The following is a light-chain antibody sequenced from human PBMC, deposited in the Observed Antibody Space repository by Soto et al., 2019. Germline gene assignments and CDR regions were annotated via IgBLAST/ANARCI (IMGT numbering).Light chain of an antibody. J-gene: IGKJ1*01. CDR1: QGIRND. Sequence: AIQMTQSPSSLSASVGDRVTITCRASQGIRNDVGWYQQKPGKAPKLLVYAASTLQTGVPSRFSGSGSGTDFTLTISSLQPEDCATYYCLQDYNYPWTFGQGTKVEIK. CDR2: AAS. CDR3: LQDYNYPWT. V-gene: IGKV1-6*01.